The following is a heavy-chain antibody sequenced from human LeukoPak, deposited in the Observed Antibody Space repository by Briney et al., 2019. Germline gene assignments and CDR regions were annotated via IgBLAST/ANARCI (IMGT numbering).Heavy chain of an antibody. V-gene: IGHV5-51*01. J-gene: IGHJ4*02. CDR2: IYPDDSDT. CDR1: GYSFTNYW. D-gene: IGHD5-18*01. CDR3: ARLQYSNGYVDY. Sequence: GESLKISCTGSGYSFTNYWIGWVRQMPGKGLEWMGIIYPDDSDTRYRPPFQGQVTISADKSIATAYLQWSSLKASDTAMYYCARLQYSNGYVDYWGQGTLVTVSS.